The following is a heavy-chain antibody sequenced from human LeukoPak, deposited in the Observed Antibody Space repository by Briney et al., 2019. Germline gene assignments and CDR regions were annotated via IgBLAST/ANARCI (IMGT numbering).Heavy chain of an antibody. V-gene: IGHV3-33*01. CDR3: ARDIKMSTIIGSDF. CDR2: IWYDGSHK. CDR1: GFTFSIYG. D-gene: IGHD3-10*01. Sequence: GGSLRLSCAASGFTFSIYGMHWVRQAPGKGLEGVAVIWYDGSHKDYGDSVKGRFTISRDNSKNMLYLQTDSLRVEDTAVYYCARDIKMSTIIGSDFWGRGTLVTVSS. J-gene: IGHJ4*02.